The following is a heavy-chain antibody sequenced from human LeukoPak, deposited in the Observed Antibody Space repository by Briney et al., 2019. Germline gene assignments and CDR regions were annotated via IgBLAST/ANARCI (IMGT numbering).Heavy chain of an antibody. CDR3: ASEQLEPYRVFDY. V-gene: IGHV4-59*01. Sequence: SETLSLTCTVSGGSISSYYWSWIRQPPGKGLEWIGYIYYSGSTNYNSSFKSRVTISLDTSKNQFSLKLSSVTAADTAVYYCASEQLEPYRVFDYWGQGTLVTVSS. CDR1: GGSISSYY. J-gene: IGHJ4*02. D-gene: IGHD6-13*01. CDR2: IYYSGST.